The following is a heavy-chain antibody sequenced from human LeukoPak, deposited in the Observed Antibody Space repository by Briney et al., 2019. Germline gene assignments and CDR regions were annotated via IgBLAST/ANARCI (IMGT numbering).Heavy chain of an antibody. D-gene: IGHD3-10*01. CDR3: ANPVSHSWYFDY. V-gene: IGHV3-21*01. J-gene: IGHJ4*02. CDR2: ISSSSSYI. Sequence: GGSLRLSCAASGFTFSSYSMNWVRQAPGKGLEWVSSISSSSSYIYYADSVKGRFTISRDNAKNSLYLQMNSLRAEDTAVYYCANPVSHSWYFDYWGQGTLVTVSS. CDR1: GFTFSSYS.